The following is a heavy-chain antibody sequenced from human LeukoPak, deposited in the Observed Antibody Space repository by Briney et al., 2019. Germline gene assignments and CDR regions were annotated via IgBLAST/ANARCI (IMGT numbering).Heavy chain of an antibody. CDR3: ARYSGYDRHFDY. CDR1: GGSIRSSYYY. Sequence: SETLSLTCTVSGGSIRSSYYYWGWIRQPPGKGLEWIGSIYDSGSTYYNPSLKSRVTISVDTSKNQFSLKLNSVTAADTAVYYCARYSGYDRHFDYWGQGTLVTVSS. CDR2: IYDSGST. J-gene: IGHJ4*02. V-gene: IGHV4-39*01. D-gene: IGHD5-12*01.